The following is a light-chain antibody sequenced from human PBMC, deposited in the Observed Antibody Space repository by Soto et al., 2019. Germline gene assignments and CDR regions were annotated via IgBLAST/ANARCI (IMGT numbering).Light chain of an antibody. Sequence: QSVLTQPPSVSGAPGQRVTISCTGSSSNIGATSDVHWYQQLPGTAPKLLIYGNSNRPSGVPDRFSGSKSGTSASLAITGLQAEDEADYYCQSYDSSLSGSQFFGTGTKLTVL. V-gene: IGLV1-40*01. CDR1: SSNIGATSD. CDR2: GNS. J-gene: IGLJ1*01. CDR3: QSYDSSLSGSQF.